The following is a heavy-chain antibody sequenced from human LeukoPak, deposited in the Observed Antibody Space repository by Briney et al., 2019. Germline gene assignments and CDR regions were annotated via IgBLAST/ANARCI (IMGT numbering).Heavy chain of an antibody. CDR2: INNDGSST. V-gene: IGHV3-74*01. CDR3: ARPTKEGSSWYWWFDP. D-gene: IGHD6-13*01. Sequence: GGSLRLSCAASGFTFSSYWMHWVRQAPGKGLVWVTRINNDGSSTSYADSVKGRFTISRDNAKNTLYLQMNSLRAEDTAVYYCARPTKEGSSWYWWFDPWGQGTLVTVSS. CDR1: GFTFSSYW. J-gene: IGHJ5*02.